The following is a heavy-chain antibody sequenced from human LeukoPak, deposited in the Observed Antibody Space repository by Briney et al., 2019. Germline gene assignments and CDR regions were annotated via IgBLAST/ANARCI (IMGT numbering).Heavy chain of an antibody. Sequence: GSLRLSCAASGFTFSSYSMNWVRQPPGKGLEWIGSIYYSGSTYYNPSLKSRVTISVDTSKNQFSLKLSSVTAADTAVYYCARPGGVVAPFDPWGQGTLVTVSS. V-gene: IGHV4-39*01. CDR2: IYYSGST. CDR3: ARPGGVVAPFDP. D-gene: IGHD5-12*01. CDR1: GFTFSSYSMN. J-gene: IGHJ5*02.